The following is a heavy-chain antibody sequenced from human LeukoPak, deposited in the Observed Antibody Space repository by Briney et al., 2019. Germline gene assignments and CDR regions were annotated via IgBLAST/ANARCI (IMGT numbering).Heavy chain of an antibody. CDR3: ARHDSSGPYNAFDI. D-gene: IGHD3-22*01. Sequence: SETLSLTCTVSGYSISSGYYWGWIRQPPGKGLEWIGSIYHSGSTYYNPSLKSRVTISVDTSKNQFSLKLSSVTAADTAVYYCARHDSSGPYNAFDIWGQGTMVTVSS. CDR1: GYSISSGYY. CDR2: IYHSGST. J-gene: IGHJ3*02. V-gene: IGHV4-38-2*02.